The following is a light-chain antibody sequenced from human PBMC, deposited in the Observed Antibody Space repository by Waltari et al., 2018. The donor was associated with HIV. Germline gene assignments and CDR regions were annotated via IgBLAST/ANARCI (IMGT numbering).Light chain of an antibody. CDR1: ENINNY. CDR2: DSS. J-gene: IGKJ4*01. CDR3: QQRRNWPLT. Sequence: EIVLTQSPATLSLSPGDRASLSCTASENINNYLAWYQQKPGQAPRLVIYDSSNRAPGVPDRFSGGGSETHFALIISSLEPEDFAVYYCQQRRNWPLTFGGGTKVEIK. V-gene: IGKV3-11*01.